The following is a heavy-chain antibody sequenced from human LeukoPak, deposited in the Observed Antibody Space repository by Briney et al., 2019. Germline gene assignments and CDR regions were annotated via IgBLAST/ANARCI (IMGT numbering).Heavy chain of an antibody. CDR3: ARGHHGMGA. CDR2: IISDGSGT. V-gene: IGHV3-74*01. Sequence: TGGSLRLSCAASGFTFSSYWMHWVRQAPGKGLVWVSRIISDGSGTTYADSVKGRFTISRDNARNSLYLQMNSLRAEDTAVYYCARGHHGMGAWGQGTTITVSS. CDR1: GFTFSSYW. J-gene: IGHJ6*02.